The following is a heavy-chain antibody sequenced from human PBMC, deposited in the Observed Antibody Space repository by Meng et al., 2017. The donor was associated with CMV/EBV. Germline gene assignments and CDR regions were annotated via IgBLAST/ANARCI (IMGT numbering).Heavy chain of an antibody. Sequence: ASVKVSCKASGYTFTGYYMQWVRQAPGQGLEWMGWINPKSGGTNYAQNFQGRVTMTRDTSISTAYMELNRLRSDDTAVYYCASGAGAGDSSSGLADYWGQGTLVTVSS. J-gene: IGHJ4*02. CDR1: GYTFTGYY. CDR3: ASGAGAGDSSSGLADY. V-gene: IGHV1-2*02. CDR2: INPKSGGT. D-gene: IGHD6-6*01.